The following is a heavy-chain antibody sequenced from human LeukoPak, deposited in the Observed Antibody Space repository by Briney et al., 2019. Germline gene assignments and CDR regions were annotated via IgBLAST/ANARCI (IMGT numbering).Heavy chain of an antibody. J-gene: IGHJ3*02. CDR3: ARGSSILNAFDI. CDR1: GGPISSYY. V-gene: IGHV4-59*01. CDR2: IYYSGST. Sequence: SETLSLTCTVSGGPISSYYWSWVRQPPGKGLEWIGYIYYSGSTNYNPSLKSRVTISVDTSKNQFSLKLSSVTAADTAVYYCARGSSILNAFDIWGQGTMVTVSS. D-gene: IGHD3-16*01.